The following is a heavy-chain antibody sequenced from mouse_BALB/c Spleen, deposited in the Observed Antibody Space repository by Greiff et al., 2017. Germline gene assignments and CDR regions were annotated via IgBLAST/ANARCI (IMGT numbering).Heavy chain of an antibody. CDR3: ARTGRLGYFDV. CDR2: ISSGGGST. Sequence: DVQLVESGGGLVKPGGSLKLSCAASGFAFSSYDMSWVRQTPEKRLEWVAYISSGGGSTYYPDTVKGRFTISRDNAKNTLYLQMSSLKSEDTAMYYCARTGRLGYFDVWGAGTTVTVSS. CDR1: GFAFSSYD. J-gene: IGHJ1*01. D-gene: IGHD1-2*01. V-gene: IGHV5-12-1*01.